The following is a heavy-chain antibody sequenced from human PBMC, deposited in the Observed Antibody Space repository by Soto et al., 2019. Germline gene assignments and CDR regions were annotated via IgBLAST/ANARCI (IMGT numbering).Heavy chain of an antibody. J-gene: IGHJ3*02. Sequence: SETLSLTCTVSGGSISSYYWSWIRQPPGKELEWIGYIYYSGSTNYNPSLKSRVTISVDTSKNQFSLKLSSVTAADTAVYYCARAEAAAAYDAFDIWGQGTMVTVSS. CDR3: ARAEAAAAYDAFDI. CDR2: IYYSGST. V-gene: IGHV4-59*01. CDR1: GGSISSYY. D-gene: IGHD6-13*01.